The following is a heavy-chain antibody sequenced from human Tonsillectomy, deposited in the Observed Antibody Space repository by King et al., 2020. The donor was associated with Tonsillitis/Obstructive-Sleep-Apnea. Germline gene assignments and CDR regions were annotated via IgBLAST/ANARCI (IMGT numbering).Heavy chain of an antibody. CDR3: ASGVLRGYSYGYGY. V-gene: IGHV4-39*01. CDR1: GGSISSSSYY. CDR2: IYDIGST. Sequence: QLQESGPGLVKPSETLSLTCTVSGGSISSSSYYCGWIRQPPGKGLEWIWMIYDIGSTYYNPSLKSRVTISVYTSKNQFSLKLCSVTAADTAVYYCASGVLRGYSYGYGYWGQGTLVTVSS. J-gene: IGHJ4*02. D-gene: IGHD5-18*01.